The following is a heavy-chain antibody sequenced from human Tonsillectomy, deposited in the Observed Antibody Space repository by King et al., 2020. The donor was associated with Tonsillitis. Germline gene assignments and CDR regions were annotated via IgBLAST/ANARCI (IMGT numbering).Heavy chain of an antibody. J-gene: IGHJ3*01. Sequence: VQLVESGGGLVQPGGSLRLSCAASGFTFSSYAMSWVRQAPGKGPEWVAVITASTGVTRDADSVKGRFTISRDNSKNTLYLDMNRLRVEDTAVYYCAKFSNWIYDAFDVWRQGTLVTVSS. CDR2: ITASTGVT. V-gene: IGHV3-23*04. CDR1: GFTFSSYA. D-gene: IGHD4-11*01. CDR3: AKFSNWIYDAFDV.